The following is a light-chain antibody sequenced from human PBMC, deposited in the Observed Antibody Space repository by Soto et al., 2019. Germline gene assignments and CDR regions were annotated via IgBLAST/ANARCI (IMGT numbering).Light chain of an antibody. CDR2: KAS. J-gene: IGKJ5*01. Sequence: DIQMTQSPSTLSASVGDRVTITCRASQTINTWLAWYQQKPGKAPKLLIYKASSLESGVPSRFSGSGSGTELTLTISSLQPDDYATYYCQQYDSYLITFGQGTRLEIK. CDR3: QQYDSYLIT. CDR1: QTINTW. V-gene: IGKV1-5*03.